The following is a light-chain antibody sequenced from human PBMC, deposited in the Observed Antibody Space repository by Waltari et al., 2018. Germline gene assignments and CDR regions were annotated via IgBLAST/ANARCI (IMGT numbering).Light chain of an antibody. Sequence: TCRASQGIRNYFACYQQKSRKAPKLLIYTAATLQSGVPSRFSGRGSGTDFTLTISSLQPEDFATYYCQQLNRYPPTFGGGTKVEIK. CDR1: QGIRNY. J-gene: IGKJ4*01. V-gene: IGKV1-9*01. CDR3: QQLNRYPPT. CDR2: TAA.